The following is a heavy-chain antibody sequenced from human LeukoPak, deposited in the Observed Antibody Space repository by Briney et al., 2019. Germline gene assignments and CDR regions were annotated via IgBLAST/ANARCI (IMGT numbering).Heavy chain of an antibody. D-gene: IGHD4-11*01. Sequence: PSQTLSLTCTVSGGSISSGDYYWSWIRQPPGKGLEWIGSIHYTGTTYYNPSLKSRVTISVDTSKKQFSLKLSSVTAADTAVYSCATMISKSLLYDYYYMDVWGKGTTVTVSS. J-gene: IGHJ6*03. V-gene: IGHV4-30-2*03. CDR2: IHYTGTT. CDR3: ATMISKSLLYDYYYMDV. CDR1: GGSISSGDYY.